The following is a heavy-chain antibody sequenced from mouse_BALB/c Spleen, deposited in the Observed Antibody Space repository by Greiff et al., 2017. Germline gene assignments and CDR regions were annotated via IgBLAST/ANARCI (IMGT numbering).Heavy chain of an antibody. J-gene: IGHJ4*01. CDR3: ARRRIYDGYYEAMDY. Sequence: VQLKESGPSLVKPSQTLSLTCSVTGDSITSCYWNWIRKFPGNKLEYMGYISYSGSTYYNPSLKSRISITRDTSKNQYYLQLNSVTTEDTATYYCARRRIYDGYYEAMDYWGQGTSVTVSS. V-gene: IGHV3-8*02. D-gene: IGHD2-3*01. CDR1: GDSITSCY. CDR2: ISYSGST.